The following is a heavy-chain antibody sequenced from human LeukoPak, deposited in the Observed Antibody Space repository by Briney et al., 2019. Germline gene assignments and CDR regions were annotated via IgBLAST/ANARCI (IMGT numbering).Heavy chain of an antibody. CDR1: GFTFSSYA. D-gene: IGHD3-22*01. V-gene: IGHV3-23*01. CDR2: ISGSGGST. J-gene: IGHJ4*02. CDR3: AKDKYYDSSGYYSMFDY. Sequence: GGSLRLSCAASGFTFSSYAMSWVRQAPGKGLEWVSAISGSGGSTYYADSVKGRFTISRDNSKNTRYLQMNSLRAEDTAVYYCAKDKYYDSSGYYSMFDYWGQGTLVTVSS.